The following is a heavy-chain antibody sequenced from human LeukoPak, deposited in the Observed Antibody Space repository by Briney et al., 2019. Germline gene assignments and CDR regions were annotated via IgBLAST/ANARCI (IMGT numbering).Heavy chain of an antibody. CDR2: INLDGSVR. CDR3: ATSDDSSGSD. CDR1: GFTFSGYW. V-gene: IGHV3-7*01. Sequence: GGSLRLSCAASGFTFSGYWMSWVRQAPGKGLEWVANINLDGSVRHYVDSARGRFTISRDNAKYSLYLQMNSLRAEDTALYYCATSDDSSGSDWGQGTLVTVSS. D-gene: IGHD3-22*01. J-gene: IGHJ4*02.